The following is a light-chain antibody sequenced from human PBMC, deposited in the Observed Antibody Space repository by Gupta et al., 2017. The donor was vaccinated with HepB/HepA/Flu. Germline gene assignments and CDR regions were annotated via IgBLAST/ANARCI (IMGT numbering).Light chain of an antibody. CDR3: QQYYSSPFA. CDR2: WAS. J-gene: IGKJ4*01. CDR1: QSVLYSSNNKNY. V-gene: IGKV4-1*01. Sequence: DIAITQSPDSLAVSLGERATINCKSSQSVLYSSNNKNYLAWYQQKPGQPPKLLIYWASTRESGVPDRVSGSGSGTDFTLTISSLQAEDVAVYSCQQYYSSPFAFGGGTKV.